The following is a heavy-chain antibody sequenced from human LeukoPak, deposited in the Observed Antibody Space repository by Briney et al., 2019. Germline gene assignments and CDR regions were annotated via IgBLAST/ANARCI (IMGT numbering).Heavy chain of an antibody. Sequence: SVKVSCKASGGTLSSYAISWVRQAPGQGLEWMGRIIPIFGTANYAQKFQGRVTITTDESTSTAYMELSSLRSVDTAVYYCARDRAYSSRPYYFDYWGQGTLVTVSS. J-gene: IGHJ4*02. CDR3: ARDRAYSSRPYYFDY. D-gene: IGHD6-13*01. V-gene: IGHV1-69*05. CDR1: GGTLSSYA. CDR2: IIPIFGTA.